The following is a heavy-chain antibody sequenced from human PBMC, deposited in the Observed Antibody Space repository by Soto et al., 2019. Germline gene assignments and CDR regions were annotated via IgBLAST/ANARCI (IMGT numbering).Heavy chain of an antibody. CDR2: IIPIFGII. V-gene: IGHV1-69*01. Sequence: QVQLVQSGAEVKKPGSSVKVSCKASGCTFSSYPLSWVRQAPGQGLEWMGGIIPIFGIIKSAQKFQGRVSITADESTSTAYMELSSLRSEDTAVYYCARPRTTGTTKGYDYWGQGTLVTVSS. CDR1: GCTFSSYP. CDR3: ARPRTTGTTKGYDY. D-gene: IGHD1-1*01. J-gene: IGHJ4*02.